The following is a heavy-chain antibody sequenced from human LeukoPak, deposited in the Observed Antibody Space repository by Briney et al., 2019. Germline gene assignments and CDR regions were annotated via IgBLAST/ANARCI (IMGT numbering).Heavy chain of an antibody. CDR3: ARGRDYGDYGALDY. D-gene: IGHD4-17*01. Sequence: PSETLSLTCAVYGGSFSGYYWSWIRQPPGKGLEWIGEINHSGSTNYNPSLKSRVTISVDTSKNQFSLKLSSVTAADTAVYYCARGRDYGDYGALDYWGQGTLGTVSS. J-gene: IGHJ4*02. CDR2: INHSGST. V-gene: IGHV4-34*01. CDR1: GGSFSGYY.